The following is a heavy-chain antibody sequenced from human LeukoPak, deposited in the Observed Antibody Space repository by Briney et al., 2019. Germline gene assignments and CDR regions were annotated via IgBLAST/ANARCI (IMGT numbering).Heavy chain of an antibody. Sequence: GGSLRLSCVASRFTFGSYGMTWVRQAPGKGLEWVSAITDGGRDTYHADSVKGRFTNSRDNSKNTLYLQMNSLRAEDTAVYYCAKASAAGRPYYFDSWGQGTLVTVSS. CDR2: ITDGGRDT. D-gene: IGHD6-25*01. J-gene: IGHJ4*02. V-gene: IGHV3-23*01. CDR1: RFTFGSYG. CDR3: AKASAAGRPYYFDS.